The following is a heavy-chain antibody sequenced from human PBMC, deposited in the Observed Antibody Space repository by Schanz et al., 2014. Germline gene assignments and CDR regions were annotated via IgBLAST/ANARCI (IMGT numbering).Heavy chain of an antibody. V-gene: IGHV3-NL1*01. D-gene: IGHD1-1*01. J-gene: IGHJ4*02. CDR2: IYKSGSA. Sequence: VQLVESGGGVVQPGRSLRLSCAASGFTFSKYGVHWVRQAPGKGLEWVSLIYKSGSAFYADSVKGRLTISRDNSKNTVYLEMNRLRTEDTALYYCARDSAGTTFGVLDSWGQGTLVTVS. CDR1: GFTFSKYG. CDR3: ARDSAGTTFGVLDS.